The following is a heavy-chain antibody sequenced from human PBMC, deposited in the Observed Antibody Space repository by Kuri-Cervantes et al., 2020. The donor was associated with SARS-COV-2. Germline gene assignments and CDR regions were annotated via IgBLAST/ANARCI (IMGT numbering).Heavy chain of an antibody. CDR3: ARDRYGFWSGLGYYYYGMDV. D-gene: IGHD3-3*01. V-gene: IGHV3-74*01. CDR2: INSDGSST. CDR1: GFTFSSYW. Sequence: GGSLRLSCAASGFTFSSYWMHWVRQAPGKGLVWVSRINSDGSSTSYADSVKGRFTISRDNAKNTLYLQMNSLRAEDTAVYYCARDRYGFWSGLGYYYYGMDVWGQGTTVTVSS. J-gene: IGHJ6*02.